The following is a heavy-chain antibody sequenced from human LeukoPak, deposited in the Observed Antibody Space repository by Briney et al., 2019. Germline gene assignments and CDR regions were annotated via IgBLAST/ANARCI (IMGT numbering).Heavy chain of an antibody. D-gene: IGHD3-22*01. V-gene: IGHV1-2*06. Sequence: ASVKVSCKASGYTFTGYYMHWVRQAPGQGLEWMGRINPNSGGTNYSQKFQGRSTMTRDTSISTAYMELSRLRSDDTAVYYCATTLRYYYDSSGYYLPDYWGQGTLVTVSS. CDR3: ATTLRYYYDSSGYYLPDY. CDR1: GYTFTGYY. J-gene: IGHJ4*02. CDR2: INPNSGGT.